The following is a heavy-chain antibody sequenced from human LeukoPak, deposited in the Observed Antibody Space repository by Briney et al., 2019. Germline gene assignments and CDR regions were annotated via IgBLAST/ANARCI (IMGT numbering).Heavy chain of an antibody. J-gene: IGHJ6*03. CDR1: GFIFSSYA. CDR3: AKMRGQYYHSYYMDA. V-gene: IGHV3-23*01. CDR2: SSSGGST. Sequence: GGSLRLSCAASGFIFSSYAMSWVRQAPGKGLEWVSYSSSGGSTYYADAVKCRFTVSRDNSKSTLYLQMNRLTAEDTAVYYCAKMRGQYYHSYYMDAWGKGTTVTVSS.